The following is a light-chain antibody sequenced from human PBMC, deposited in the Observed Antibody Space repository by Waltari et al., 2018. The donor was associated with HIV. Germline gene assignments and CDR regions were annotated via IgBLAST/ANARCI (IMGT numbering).Light chain of an antibody. Sequence: EIVLTQSPATLSLSPGESATLSCGASQGVSSAYLAWYQQRPGLAPRLLIYDASNRAIGIPARFSGSGSGTDFTLTISSLEPEDFAVYYCQQRNNWPPVTFGGGTKVEIK. CDR2: DAS. CDR3: QQRNNWPPVT. J-gene: IGKJ4*01. V-gene: IGKV3-11*01. CDR1: QGVSSAY.